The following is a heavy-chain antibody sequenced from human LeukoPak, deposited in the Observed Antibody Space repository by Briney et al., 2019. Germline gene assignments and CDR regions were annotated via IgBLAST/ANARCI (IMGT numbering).Heavy chain of an antibody. V-gene: IGHV1-18*01. CDR2: ISGYNGNA. D-gene: IGHD3-22*01. CDR3: ARDGHRRYYYGSSGREDVFDI. J-gene: IGHJ3*02. Sequence: ASVKVSCKASGYTFINYGISWVRQAPGQGLGWMGWISGYNGNANYAQKLQGRVTMTTDTSTSTAYMELRRLRSDDTAVYHCARDGHRRYYYGSSGREDVFDIWGQGTMVTVSS. CDR1: GYTFINYG.